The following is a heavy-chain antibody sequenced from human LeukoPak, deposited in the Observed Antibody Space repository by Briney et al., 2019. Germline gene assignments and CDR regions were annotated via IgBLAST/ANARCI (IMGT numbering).Heavy chain of an antibody. CDR1: GFTFSSYA. D-gene: IGHD6-13*01. V-gene: IGHV3-23*01. Sequence: GGSLGLSCAASGFTFSSYAMSWVRQAPGKGLEWVSAISGSGGSTYYADSVKGRFTISRDNSKNTLYLQMNSLRAEDTAVYYCAKDLGEYSSSWYDYWGQGTLVTVSS. CDR3: AKDLGEYSSSWYDY. J-gene: IGHJ4*02. CDR2: ISGSGGST.